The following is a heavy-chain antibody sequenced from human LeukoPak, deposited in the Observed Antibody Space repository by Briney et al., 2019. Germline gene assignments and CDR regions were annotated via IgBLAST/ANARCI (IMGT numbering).Heavy chain of an antibody. J-gene: IGHJ3*02. Sequence: PSETLSLTCTVSGGSISTYYWSWIRQPPGKGLEWIGYIYYSGSTNYNPSLKSRVTISVDTSKNQFPLKLSSVTAADTAVYYCARVASPTRDCTNGVCYRLAFDIWGQGTMVTVSS. CDR2: IYYSGST. CDR1: GGSISTYY. D-gene: IGHD2-8*01. CDR3: ARVASPTRDCTNGVCYRLAFDI. V-gene: IGHV4-59*01.